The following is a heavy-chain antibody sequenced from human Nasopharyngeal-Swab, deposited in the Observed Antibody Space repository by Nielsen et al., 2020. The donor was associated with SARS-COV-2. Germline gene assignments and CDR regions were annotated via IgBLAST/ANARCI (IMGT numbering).Heavy chain of an antibody. CDR1: GCTFDDYD. CDR3: AKDTAGQLWANDAFDI. Sequence: GGSLRLSCAAPGCTFDDYDMHWVRQAPGKGLEWVSGISWNSGSIGYADSVKGRFTISRDNAKNSLYLQMNSLRAEDTALYYCAKDTAGQLWANDAFDIWGQGTMVTVSS. J-gene: IGHJ3*02. D-gene: IGHD5-18*01. V-gene: IGHV3-9*01. CDR2: ISWNSGSI.